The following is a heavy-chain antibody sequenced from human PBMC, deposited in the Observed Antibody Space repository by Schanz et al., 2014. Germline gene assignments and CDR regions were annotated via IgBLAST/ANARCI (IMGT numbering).Heavy chain of an antibody. CDR3: ASHYGERPL. D-gene: IGHD4-17*01. CDR2: MNPTTGNR. CDR1: GYSFTTYD. V-gene: IGHV1-8*01. J-gene: IGHJ4*02. Sequence: QVQLVQSGAEVKKPGASVRVSCKASGYSFTTYDVNWVRQATGQGLEWMGWMNPTTGNRGYAQNFQGRVTMTRDTSLKTAYMEMTDLKLEDAGLYYCASHYGERPLWGQGTLIAVSS.